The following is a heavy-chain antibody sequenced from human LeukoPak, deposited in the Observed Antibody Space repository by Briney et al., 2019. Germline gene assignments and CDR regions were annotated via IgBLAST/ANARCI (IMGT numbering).Heavy chain of an antibody. CDR3: ARAGYSSPTFDY. CDR2: ITPLLGTT. Sequence: SVKVSCKASGGTFSNYAVSWVRQAPGQGLEWMGGITPLLGTTNYAQKFQGRVTVSTDESASTAYMELDSLRSEDTAVYYCARAGYSSPTFDYWGQGTLVIVSS. J-gene: IGHJ4*02. D-gene: IGHD5-24*01. CDR1: GGTFSNYA. V-gene: IGHV1-69*05.